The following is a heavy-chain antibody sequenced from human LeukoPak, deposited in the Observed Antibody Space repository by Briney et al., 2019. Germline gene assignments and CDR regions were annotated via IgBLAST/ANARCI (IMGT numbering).Heavy chain of an antibody. Sequence: GGSLRLSCAASGFSFSSYEMNWVRQAPGKGLEWVSYISGSGSTIYYADSVKGRFTISRDNAKSSLHLQMNSLRAEDTAVYYCARDLNGWYGRVDNWGQGTLVTVSS. CDR1: GFSFSSYE. J-gene: IGHJ4*02. CDR2: ISGSGSTI. CDR3: ARDLNGWYGRVDN. D-gene: IGHD6-19*01. V-gene: IGHV3-48*03.